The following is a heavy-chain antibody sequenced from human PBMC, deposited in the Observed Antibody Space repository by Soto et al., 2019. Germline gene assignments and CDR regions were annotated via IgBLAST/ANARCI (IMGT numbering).Heavy chain of an antibody. CDR1: CVSISSGGYS. Sequence: SDTLSLTCAVSCVSISSGGYSWSWIRQPPGKGLEWIGYIYHSGGTYYNPSLKSRVTISVDRSKNQFSLRLSSVTAAETAVYYCARDRVTMVRGVPYYYYGMDVWGQGTTVT. CDR3: ARDRVTMVRGVPYYYYGMDV. CDR2: IYHSGGT. J-gene: IGHJ6*02. V-gene: IGHV4-30-2*01. D-gene: IGHD3-10*01.